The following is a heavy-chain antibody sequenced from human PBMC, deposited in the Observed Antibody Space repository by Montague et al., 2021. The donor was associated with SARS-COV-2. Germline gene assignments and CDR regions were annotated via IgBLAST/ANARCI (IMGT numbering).Heavy chain of an antibody. D-gene: IGHD3-3*01. CDR2: INRTGSA. V-gene: IGHV4-34*01. CDR3: ARGQVTISGVLIFIPAAGPLDV. Sequence: SETLSLTCAVYSGSFSDYYWTWVRQPPGKGLEWIGEINRTGSASYNPSLKSRVTLSKDTSKNQFSLKLQSLTAADTAVYYCARGQVTISGVLIFIPAAGPLDVWGQGTLVTVSS. CDR1: SGSFSDYY. J-gene: IGHJ3*01.